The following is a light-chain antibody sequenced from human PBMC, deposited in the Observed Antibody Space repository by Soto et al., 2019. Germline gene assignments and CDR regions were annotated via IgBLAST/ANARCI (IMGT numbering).Light chain of an antibody. CDR2: AAS. CDR3: QQIYSTPWT. V-gene: IGKV1-39*01. Sequence: DIQMTQSPASLSASVGDRVTVTCRASQSISTFLNWYQQKPGKAPNLLIYAASSLHSGVPSGFSGSGSGTDFTLTISSLQPEDFATYFCQQIYSTPWTFGRGTKV. J-gene: IGKJ1*01. CDR1: QSISTF.